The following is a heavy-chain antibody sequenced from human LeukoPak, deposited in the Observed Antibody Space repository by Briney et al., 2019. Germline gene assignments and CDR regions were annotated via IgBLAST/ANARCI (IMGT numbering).Heavy chain of an antibody. CDR3: ARAHYSSFDY. CDR1: GFSFSSYW. Sequence: GGSLRLSCAASGFSFSSYWIHWVRQAPGKGLVWVSRINTDGSSTSYAGSVKGRFTISRDNAKNTLYLQSLYLQMNSLRAEDTAVYYCARAHYSSFDYWGQGTLVTVSS. D-gene: IGHD6-13*01. J-gene: IGHJ4*02. CDR2: INTDGSST. V-gene: IGHV3-74*01.